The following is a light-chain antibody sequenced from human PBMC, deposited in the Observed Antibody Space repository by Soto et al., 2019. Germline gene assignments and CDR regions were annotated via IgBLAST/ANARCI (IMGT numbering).Light chain of an antibody. Sequence: QSVLTQPPSVSGAPGQRVTISCTGSSSNLGAGYYVHWYQQLPGTAPKLLIYGNSNRPSGVPDRFSGSKSGTSASLAITGLQAEDEADYYCQSYDSSLSGYVVFGGGTKLTVL. J-gene: IGLJ2*01. CDR2: GNS. CDR1: SSNLGAGYY. CDR3: QSYDSSLSGYVV. V-gene: IGLV1-40*01.